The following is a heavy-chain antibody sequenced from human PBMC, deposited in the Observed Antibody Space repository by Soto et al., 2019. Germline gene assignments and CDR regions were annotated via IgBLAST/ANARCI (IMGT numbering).Heavy chain of an antibody. Sequence: EVQLVESGGGLVQPGGSLRLSCAASGFTFSSYWMSWVRQAPGNGLEWVTNIKRDGSEKYHVDSVKGRFTISRDNAKNSLYPQMNSLRAEDTAVYYCASLYDDDINCFDPWGQGTRVTVSS. CDR3: ASLYDDDINCFDP. CDR2: IKRDGSEK. CDR1: GFTFSSYW. V-gene: IGHV3-7*01. J-gene: IGHJ5*02. D-gene: IGHD4-17*01.